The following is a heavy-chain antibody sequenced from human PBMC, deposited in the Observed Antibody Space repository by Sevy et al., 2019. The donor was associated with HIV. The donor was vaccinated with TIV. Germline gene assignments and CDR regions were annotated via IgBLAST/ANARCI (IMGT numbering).Heavy chain of an antibody. CDR1: GGSISSSSYY. V-gene: IGHV4-39*01. Sequence: SETLSLTCTVSGGSISSSSYYWGWIRQPPGKGLEWIGSIYYSGSTYYNPSLKSRVPISVDPSKNQFSLKLSSVTAADTAVYYCAGLGIAAAADDYWGQGTLVTVSS. CDR2: IYYSGST. D-gene: IGHD6-13*01. CDR3: AGLGIAAAADDY. J-gene: IGHJ4*02.